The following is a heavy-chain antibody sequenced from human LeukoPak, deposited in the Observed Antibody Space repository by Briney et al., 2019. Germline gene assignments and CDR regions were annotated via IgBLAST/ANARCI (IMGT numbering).Heavy chain of an antibody. Sequence: PGGSLRLSCAASGFIFSNYAMHWVRQAPGKGLEWVALISSDGSKIYYADSVKGRFTISRDNSRNTLYLQMNSLRAEDTAVYYCARSVGYSYGPYYYFDYWGQGTLVTVSS. CDR2: ISSDGSKI. J-gene: IGHJ4*02. D-gene: IGHD5-18*01. CDR3: ARSVGYSYGPYYYFDY. CDR1: GFIFSNYA. V-gene: IGHV3-30*04.